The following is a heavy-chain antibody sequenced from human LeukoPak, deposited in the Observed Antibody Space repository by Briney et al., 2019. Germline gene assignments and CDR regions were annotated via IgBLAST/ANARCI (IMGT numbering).Heavy chain of an antibody. CDR2: TFYRSKWSY. CDR3: ARGKPVSSGWNYFDY. D-gene: IGHD6-19*01. CDR1: GDSVSSNSAA. J-gene: IGHJ4*02. Sequence: SQTLSLTCAISGDSVSSNSAAWNWIRLSPSRGLEWLGRTFYRSKWSYEYAVSVNSRITINPETSKNQLSLHLNSVTPEDTAVYYCARGKPVSSGWNYFDYWGQGTQVTVSS. V-gene: IGHV6-1*01.